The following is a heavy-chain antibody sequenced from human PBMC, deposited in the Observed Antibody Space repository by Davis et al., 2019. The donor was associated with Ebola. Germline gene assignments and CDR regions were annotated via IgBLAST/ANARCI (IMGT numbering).Heavy chain of an antibody. CDR3: ARSRGVRYQLLLNSDHYGMDV. D-gene: IGHD2-2*01. V-gene: IGHV1-8*02. CDR2: INPNSGNT. Sequence: AASVKVSCKASGYTFTGYYMHWVRQAPGQGLEWMGWINPNSGNTGYAQKFQGRVTMTRNTSISTAYMELSSLRSEDTAVYYCARSRGVRYQLLLNSDHYGMDVWGQGTTVTVSS. J-gene: IGHJ6*02. CDR1: GYTFTGYY.